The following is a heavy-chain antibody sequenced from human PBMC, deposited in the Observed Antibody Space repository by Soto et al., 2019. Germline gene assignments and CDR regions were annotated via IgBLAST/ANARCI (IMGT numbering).Heavy chain of an antibody. V-gene: IGHV3-23*01. CDR2: ISPSGSDT. Sequence: PGGSLRLSCAASGFSFSSYAMSWVRQAPGKGLEWVSTISPSGSDTYYADSVKGRFTLSRDNSKNTLYLQINSLKVGDTAVYYCAKAGRRGSFDYWAQGTLVTVSS. J-gene: IGHJ4*02. D-gene: IGHD3-16*01. CDR1: GFSFSSYA. CDR3: AKAGRRGSFDY.